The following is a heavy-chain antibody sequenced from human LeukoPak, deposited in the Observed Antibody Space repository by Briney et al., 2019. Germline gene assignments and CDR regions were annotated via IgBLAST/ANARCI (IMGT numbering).Heavy chain of an antibody. CDR3: ARDEASYYYDSSGYPPGAFDI. CDR2: IYTSGST. V-gene: IGHV4-4*07. J-gene: IGHJ3*02. Sequence: SETLSLTCTVSGGSISSYYWSWIRQPAGKGLEWIGRIYTSGSTNYNPSLKSRFTMSVDTSKNQFVLKLSSVTAADTAVYYCARDEASYYYDSSGYPPGAFDIWGQGTMVTVSS. D-gene: IGHD3-22*01. CDR1: GGSISSYY.